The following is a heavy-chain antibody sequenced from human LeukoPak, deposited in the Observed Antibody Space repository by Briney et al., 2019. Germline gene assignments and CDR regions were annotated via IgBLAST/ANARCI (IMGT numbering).Heavy chain of an antibody. D-gene: IGHD3-10*01. V-gene: IGHV4-39*07. CDR3: AVGVPFFDP. CDR2: IYYSGST. Sequence: SETLSLTCTVSGGSISSSSYYWGWIRQPPGKGLEWIGSIYYSGSTYYNPSLKSRVTISVDTSKNQFSLKLSSVTAADTAVYYCAVGVPFFDPWGQGTLVTVSS. J-gene: IGHJ5*02. CDR1: GGSISSSSYY.